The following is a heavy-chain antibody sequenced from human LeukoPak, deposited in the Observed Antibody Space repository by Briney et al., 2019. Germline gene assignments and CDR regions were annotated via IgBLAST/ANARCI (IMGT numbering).Heavy chain of an antibody. V-gene: IGHV3-74*01. CDR3: ARAPAEIGGYYPEYFRH. D-gene: IGHD3-22*01. CDR1: GFTFSRYW. J-gene: IGHJ1*01. CDR2: IKSDGST. Sequence: GGSLRLSCAASGFTFSRYWMHWVRQAPGKGLVWVSRIKSDGSTNYADSVKGRFTISKDNAKNTVSLQMNSLRAEDTGVYYCARAPAEIGGYYPEYFRHWGQGTLVTVSS.